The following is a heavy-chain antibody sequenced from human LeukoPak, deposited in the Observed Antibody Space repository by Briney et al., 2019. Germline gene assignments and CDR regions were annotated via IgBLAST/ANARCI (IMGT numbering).Heavy chain of an antibody. D-gene: IGHD3-3*01. CDR3: ARTTTGGEWPLFDP. CDR2: MSYRGSS. V-gene: IGHV4-59*08. Sequence: SETLSLTCTVSGGSTSSYYWSWIRQPPGKGLEWIGYMSYRGSSNYNPSLKSRVTISVDTSKNQFSLKLRSVTAADTAVYYCARTTTGGEWPLFDPWGQGTLVTVSS. CDR1: GGSTSSYY. J-gene: IGHJ5*02.